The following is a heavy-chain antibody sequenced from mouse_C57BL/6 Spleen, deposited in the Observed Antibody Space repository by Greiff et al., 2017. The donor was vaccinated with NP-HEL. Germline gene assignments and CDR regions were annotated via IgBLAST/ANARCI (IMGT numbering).Heavy chain of an antibody. CDR3: ARSLSYYNAMDY. Sequence: EVQVVESGGGLVQPGGSLSLSCAASGFTFTDYYMSWVRQPPGKALEWLGFIRNKANGYTTEYSASVKGRFTISRDNSQSILYLQMNALRAEDSATYYCARSLSYYNAMDYWGQGTSVTVSS. V-gene: IGHV7-3*01. J-gene: IGHJ4*01. D-gene: IGHD2-12*01. CDR1: GFTFTDYY. CDR2: IRNKANGYTT.